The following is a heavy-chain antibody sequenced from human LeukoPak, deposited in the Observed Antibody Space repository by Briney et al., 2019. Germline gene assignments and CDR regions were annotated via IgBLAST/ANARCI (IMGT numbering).Heavy chain of an antibody. CDR1: GGSINNYY. J-gene: IGHJ4*02. CDR3: ARTRYCSGGDCYAIDS. Sequence: SETLSLTCSVSGGSINNYYWSWIRQPPGRGLEWVGYVFYTGFTSYNPSLRSRVTISVDTSKKQFSLRLTSVTAADTAVYYCARTRYCSGGDCYAIDSWGQGTLVTVSS. D-gene: IGHD2-15*01. V-gene: IGHV4-59*01. CDR2: VFYTGFT.